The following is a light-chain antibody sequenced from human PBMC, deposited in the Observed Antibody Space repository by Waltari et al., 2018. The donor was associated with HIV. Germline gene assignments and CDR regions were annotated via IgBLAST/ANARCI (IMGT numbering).Light chain of an antibody. CDR2: GNN. Sequence: QSVLTPPPSVSGAPGQRVTISCTGGSPNIGAGYAVHWYQQLPGTAPKLLISGNNNRPSGVPDRFSGSKSGTSASLVITGLQAEDEADYHCQSYDSSLSGSVFGSGTKVTVL. CDR1: SPNIGAGYA. CDR3: QSYDSSLSGSV. J-gene: IGLJ1*01. V-gene: IGLV1-40*01.